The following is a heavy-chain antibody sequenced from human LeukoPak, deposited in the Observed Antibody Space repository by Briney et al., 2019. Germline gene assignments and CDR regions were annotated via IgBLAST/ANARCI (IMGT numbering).Heavy chain of an antibody. Sequence: GGPLRLLCALSGLPFGSEAMSWVRQSPARGREWVASISPAGGTKYYADYVKGRFTISRDNYNHTLFVHMNSLSAEDTAVYYCAKVRSGSANWALRIFDNWGQGTLVTVSS. CDR3: AKVRSGSANWALRIFDN. J-gene: IGHJ4*02. D-gene: IGHD1-1*01. CDR2: ISPAGGTK. CDR1: GLPFGSEA. V-gene: IGHV3-23*01.